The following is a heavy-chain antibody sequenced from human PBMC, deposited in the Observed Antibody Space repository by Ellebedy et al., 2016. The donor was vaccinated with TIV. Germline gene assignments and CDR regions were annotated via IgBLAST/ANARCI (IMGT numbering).Heavy chain of an antibody. CDR1: GGTFSSYA. V-gene: IGHV1-69*13. J-gene: IGHJ3*02. Sequence: SVKVSCXASGGTFSSYAISWVRQAPGQGLEWMGGIIPIFGTANYAQKFQGRVTITADESTSTAYMELSSLRSEDTAVYYCAREPYYYDSSGLSIAFDIWGQGTMVTVSS. D-gene: IGHD3-22*01. CDR3: AREPYYYDSSGLSIAFDI. CDR2: IIPIFGTA.